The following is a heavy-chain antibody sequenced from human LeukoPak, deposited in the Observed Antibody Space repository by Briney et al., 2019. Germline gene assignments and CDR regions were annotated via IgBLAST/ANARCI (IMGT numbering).Heavy chain of an antibody. D-gene: IGHD3-22*01. J-gene: IGHJ5*02. Sequence: SETLSLTCAVYGGSFSGYYWSWIRQPPGKGLVWIGEINHSGSTNYNPSLKSRVTISVDTSKNQFSLKLSSVTAADTAVYYCARGVGGPVPTMTVNWFDPWGQGTLVTVSS. V-gene: IGHV4-34*01. CDR2: INHSGST. CDR1: GGSFSGYY. CDR3: ARGVGGPVPTMTVNWFDP.